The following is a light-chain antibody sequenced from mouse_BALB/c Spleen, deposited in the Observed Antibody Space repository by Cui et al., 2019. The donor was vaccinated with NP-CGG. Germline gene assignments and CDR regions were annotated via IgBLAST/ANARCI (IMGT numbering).Light chain of an antibody. J-gene: IGLJ1*01. V-gene: IGLV1*01. CDR2: GTN. Sequence: QAVVTQESALTTSPGETVTLTCRSSTVAVTNSNYANWVQEKPDHLFTGLIGGTNNRVPGVPARFSGSLIGDKAALTITGAQTEDEAIYFCALWYSNHWVFGGGTKLTVL. CDR3: ALWYSNHWV. CDR1: TVAVTNSNY.